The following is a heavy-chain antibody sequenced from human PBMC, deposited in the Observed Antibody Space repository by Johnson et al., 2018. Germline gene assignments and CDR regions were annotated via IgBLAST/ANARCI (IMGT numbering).Heavy chain of an antibody. CDR2: MSRSTGTI. CDR1: AITFSTYS. CDR3: ALVAGYYYSALDV. V-gene: IGHV3-48*02. J-gene: IGHJ6*02. Sequence: EVQLVESGGGVVQPGGSLRLSCAASAITFSTYSMNWVRQAPGKGLEWVSSMSRSTGTIHYADSVKGRFTTSRDNAKNSLYLQMNNLRDGDTAVDYCALVAGYYYSALDVGGQGTTVTVSS. D-gene: IGHD2-8*02.